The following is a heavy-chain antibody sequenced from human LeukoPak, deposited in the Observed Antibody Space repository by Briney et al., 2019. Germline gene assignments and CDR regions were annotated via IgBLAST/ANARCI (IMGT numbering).Heavy chain of an antibody. V-gene: IGHV3-30*18. Sequence: PGGSLRLSCAASGFTFSSYGIHWVRQAPGKGLEWVAVISYDGSNKYYADSVKGRSTISRDNSKNTLYLQMNSLRAEDTAVYYCAQLPSIAAALGHYYGMDVWRQGTTVTVSS. J-gene: IGHJ6*02. D-gene: IGHD6-13*01. CDR3: AQLPSIAAALGHYYGMDV. CDR1: GFTFSSYG. CDR2: ISYDGSNK.